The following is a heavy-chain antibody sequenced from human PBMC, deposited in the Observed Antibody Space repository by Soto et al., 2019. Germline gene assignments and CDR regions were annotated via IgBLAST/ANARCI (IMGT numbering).Heavy chain of an antibody. Sequence: EVPLVESGGALVKPGESLTLSCAASGFTFNSAWMTWVRQAPGKGMEWVGRIKSWTDGGSGDIAAPVKGRFTISRDDSKNTFYLQMNSLKREDKVVYYCRTWRREKSGTSVSCYGDGAYWGQGTLVTVSS. CDR1: GFTFNSAW. D-gene: IGHD6-13*01. J-gene: IGHJ4*02. CDR2: IKSWTDGGSG. CDR3: RTWRREKSGTSVSCYGDGAY. V-gene: IGHV3-15*02.